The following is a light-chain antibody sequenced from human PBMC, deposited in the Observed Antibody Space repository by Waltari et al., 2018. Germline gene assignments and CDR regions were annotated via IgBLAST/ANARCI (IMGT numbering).Light chain of an antibody. V-gene: IGKV3-15*01. CDR3: QQYNNWPPGT. J-gene: IGKJ1*01. Sequence: ETVVIQSPATLSVSPGERATLSCTTSQSIGSSLAWYQQKPGQAPRLLIYRASTRATGIPARFSGSGSETEFTLTISSLQSEDFAVYYCQQYNNWPPGTFGQGTKVEI. CDR2: RAS. CDR1: QSIGSS.